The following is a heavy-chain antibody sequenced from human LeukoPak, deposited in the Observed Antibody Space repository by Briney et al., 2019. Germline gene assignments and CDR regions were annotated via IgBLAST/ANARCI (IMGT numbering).Heavy chain of an antibody. CDR2: IYYSGST. Sequence: SETLSLTCTVSGGSISSSSYYWGWIRQPPGKGLEWIGSIYYSGSTYYNPSLKSRVTISVDTSKNQFSLKLSSVTAADTAVYYCAMVVVPAAIREGYMDVWGKGTTVTVSS. CDR3: AMVVVPAAIREGYMDV. CDR1: GGSISSSSYY. D-gene: IGHD2-2*02. V-gene: IGHV4-39*01. J-gene: IGHJ6*03.